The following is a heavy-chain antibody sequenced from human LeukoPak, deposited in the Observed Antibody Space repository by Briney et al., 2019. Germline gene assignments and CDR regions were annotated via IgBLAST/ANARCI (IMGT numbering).Heavy chain of an antibody. CDR3: ARLRVRGALDY. CDR2: IYHSGST. Sequence: PSETLSLTCTVSGYSISSGYYWGWIRQPPGKGLEWIGSIYHSGSTYYNPSLKSRVTISVGTSKNQFSLKLSSVTAADTAVYYCARLRVRGALDYWGQGTLVTVSS. V-gene: IGHV4-38-2*02. J-gene: IGHJ4*02. CDR1: GYSISSGYY. D-gene: IGHD3-10*01.